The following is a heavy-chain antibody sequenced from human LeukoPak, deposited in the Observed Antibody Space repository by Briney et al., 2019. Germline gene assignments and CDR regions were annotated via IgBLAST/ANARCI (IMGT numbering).Heavy chain of an antibody. J-gene: IGHJ4*02. V-gene: IGHV4-34*01. D-gene: IGHD3-22*01. Sequence: SETLSLTCAVYGGSFSGYYWSWIRQPPGKGLEWIGEINHSGSTNYNPSLKSRVTISVDTSKTQFSLKLSSVTAADTAVYYCARYAYDSSGYYSFDYWGQGTLVTVSS. CDR2: INHSGST. CDR1: GGSFSGYY. CDR3: ARYAYDSSGYYSFDY.